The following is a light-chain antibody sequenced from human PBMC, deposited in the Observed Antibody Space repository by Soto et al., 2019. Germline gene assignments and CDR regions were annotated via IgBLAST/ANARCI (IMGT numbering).Light chain of an antibody. CDR1: QGISSY. Sequence: AVRMTKSPSSLSASTGDRVTITCRASQGISSYLAWYQQKPGKAPKLLIYAASTLQSGVPSRFSGSGSGTDFTLTISCLQSEDFATYYCQQYYSYPVTFGQGTKVDI. CDR3: QQYYSYPVT. V-gene: IGKV1-8*01. J-gene: IGKJ1*01. CDR2: AAS.